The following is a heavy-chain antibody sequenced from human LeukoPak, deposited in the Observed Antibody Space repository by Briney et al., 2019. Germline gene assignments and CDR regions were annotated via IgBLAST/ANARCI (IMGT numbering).Heavy chain of an antibody. V-gene: IGHV4-4*07. CDR2: IYTSGST. J-gene: IGHJ6*03. D-gene: IGHD6-6*01. CDR1: GGSISSYY. Sequence: SETLSLTCTVSGGSISSYYWSWIRQPAGKGLEWIGRIYTSGSTNYNPSLKSRVTMSVDTSKNQFSLKLSSVTAAGTAVYYCARDSADSSSSERYYYYYYMDVWGKGTTVTVSS. CDR3: ARDSADSSSSERYYYYYYMDV.